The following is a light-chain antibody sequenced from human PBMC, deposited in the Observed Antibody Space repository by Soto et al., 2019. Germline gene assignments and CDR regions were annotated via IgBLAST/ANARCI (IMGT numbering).Light chain of an antibody. J-gene: IGKJ2*01. CDR2: DAS. CDR3: QQRSSWYT. CDR1: QSVSSY. Sequence: EIVLTQSPATLSLSPGERATLSCRASQSVSSYLAWYQQKPGQAPRLLIYDASNRATGIPARFSGFGSGTDFPLTISSLEPEDFAVYYCQQRSSWYTFGQGTKLEL. V-gene: IGKV3-11*01.